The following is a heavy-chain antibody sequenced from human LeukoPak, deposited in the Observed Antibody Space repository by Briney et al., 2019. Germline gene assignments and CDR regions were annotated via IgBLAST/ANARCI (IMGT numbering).Heavy chain of an antibody. CDR2: INPNSGGT. Sequence: ASVKVSCKASGYTFTGYYMHWVRQAPGQGLEWMGWINPNSGGTNYAQKFQGRVTMTRDTSISTAYMELSRLRSDDTAVYYCASYYYDSSGYYEDAFDIRGQGTMVTVSS. CDR1: GYTFTGYY. D-gene: IGHD3-22*01. J-gene: IGHJ3*02. CDR3: ASYYYDSSGYYEDAFDI. V-gene: IGHV1-2*02.